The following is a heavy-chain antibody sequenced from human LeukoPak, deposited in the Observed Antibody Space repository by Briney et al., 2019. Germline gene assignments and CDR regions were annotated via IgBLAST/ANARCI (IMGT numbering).Heavy chain of an antibody. CDR2: IQRDGSEK. Sequence: PGGSLRLSCAASGFTFSNYWMNWVRQAPAKGLEWVASIQRDGSEKYYVESVKGRFTISRDNAKNSLYLQMNSLRAEDTAVYYCARQGYSSGKWGQGTLVTVSS. V-gene: IGHV3-7*01. CDR3: ARQGYSSGK. J-gene: IGHJ4*02. CDR1: GFTFSNYW. D-gene: IGHD6-19*01.